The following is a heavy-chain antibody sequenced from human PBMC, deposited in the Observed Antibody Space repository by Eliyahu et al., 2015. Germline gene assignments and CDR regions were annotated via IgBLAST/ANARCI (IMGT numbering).Heavy chain of an antibody. J-gene: IGHJ4*02. CDR1: GGSISSYY. V-gene: IGHV4-59*01. CDR2: IYYSGST. CDR3: ASGYGDYVLDY. Sequence: QVQLQESGPGLVKPSETLSLTCTVXGGSISSYYWSWIRQPPGKGLEWIGYIYYSGSTNYNPSLKSRVTISVDTSKNQFSLKLSSVTAADTAVYYCASGYGDYVLDYWGQGTLVTVSS. D-gene: IGHD4-17*01.